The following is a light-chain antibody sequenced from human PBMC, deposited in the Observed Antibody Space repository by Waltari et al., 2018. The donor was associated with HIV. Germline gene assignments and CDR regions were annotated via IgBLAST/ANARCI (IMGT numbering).Light chain of an antibody. J-gene: IGLJ2*01. CDR1: SSDIGTNY. V-gene: IGLV1-51*01. CDR2: DNN. CDR3: GTWDGSLSGVV. Sequence: QSVLTQPPSVSAAPGPTVTMSCSGTSSDIGTNYLSWYQHVPGMTPKLLIYDNNKRPSGIPDRFSGSKSGTSATLGITGLQTGDEADYYCGTWDGSLSGVVFGGGTKLTVL.